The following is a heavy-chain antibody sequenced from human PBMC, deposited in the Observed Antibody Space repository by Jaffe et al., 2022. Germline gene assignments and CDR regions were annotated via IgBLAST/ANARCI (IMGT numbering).Heavy chain of an antibody. CDR2: ISWNSGSI. CDR1: GFTFDDYA. Sequence: EVQLVESGGGLVQPGRSLRLSCAASGFTFDDYAMHWVRQAPGKGLEWVSGISWNSGSIGYADSVKGRFTISRDNAKNSLYLQMNSLRAEDTALYYCAKDLNDGTTSSWGQGTLVTVSS. V-gene: IGHV3-9*01. D-gene: IGHD1-7*01. CDR3: AKDLNDGTTSS. J-gene: IGHJ4*02.